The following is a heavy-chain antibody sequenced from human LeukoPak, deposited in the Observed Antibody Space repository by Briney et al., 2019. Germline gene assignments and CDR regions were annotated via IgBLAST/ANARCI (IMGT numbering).Heavy chain of an antibody. D-gene: IGHD3-10*01. CDR1: GGSFRGYD. CDR2: INHSGST. CDR3: ARAPIVWSGQLFTYYLDY. J-gene: IGHJ4*02. V-gene: IGHV4-34*01. Sequence: PSETLSLTCAVYGGSFRGYDWGGFRQPPGKGLEWFGEINHSGSTNYNPSLKSRVTISVDTSKNQFSLKLSSVTAADTAVYYCARAPIVWSGQLFTYYLDYWGQGILVTVSS.